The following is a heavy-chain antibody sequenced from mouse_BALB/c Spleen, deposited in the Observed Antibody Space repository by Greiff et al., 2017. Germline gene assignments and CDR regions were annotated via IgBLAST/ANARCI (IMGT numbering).Heavy chain of an antibody. V-gene: IGHV1-82*01. J-gene: IGHJ4*01. CDR2: IYPGDGDT. CDR1: GYAFSSSW. CDR3: ASPGYRYAMDY. Sequence: QVQLQQSGPELVKPGASVKISCKASGYAFSSSWMNWVKQRPGQGLEWIGRIYPGDGDTNYNGKFKGKATLTADKSSSTAYMQLSSLTSVDSAVYFCASPGYRYAMDYWGQGTSVTVSS. D-gene: IGHD2-2*01.